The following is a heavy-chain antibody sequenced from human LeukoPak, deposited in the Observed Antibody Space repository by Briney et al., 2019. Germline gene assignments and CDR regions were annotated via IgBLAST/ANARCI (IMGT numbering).Heavy chain of an antibody. D-gene: IGHD5-18*01. V-gene: IGHV3-30*04. CDR3: ARVGQGYSYGGGFDS. Sequence: GGSLRLSCAASGFTISGYAMLWVRQAPGKGLECVAIISYDGSDKYYADSVKGRFTISRDDSKNTLYLQMNSLRAEDTAVYYCARVGQGYSYGGGFDSWGQGTLVTVSS. CDR1: GFTISGYA. CDR2: ISYDGSDK. J-gene: IGHJ4*02.